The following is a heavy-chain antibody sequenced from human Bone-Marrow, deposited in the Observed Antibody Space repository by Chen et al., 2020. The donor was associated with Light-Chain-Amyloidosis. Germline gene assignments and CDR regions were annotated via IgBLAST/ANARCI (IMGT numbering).Heavy chain of an antibody. J-gene: IGHJ4*02. CDR1: GGSFSAYY. V-gene: IGHV4-34*01. D-gene: IGHD2-15*01. Sequence: QVQLQQWGAGLLKPSETLSLTCAVYGGSFSAYYWSWVRQPPGKGLEWIGEVTHNGSTSYNPSVESRVTMSLDISKNQFSLKLTSVTAADTAVYYCARNGHYSIDSWGQGTLVTVSS. CDR3: ARNGHYSIDS. CDR2: VTHNGST.